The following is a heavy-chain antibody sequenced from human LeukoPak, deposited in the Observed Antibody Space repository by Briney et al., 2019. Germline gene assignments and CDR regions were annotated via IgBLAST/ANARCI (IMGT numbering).Heavy chain of an antibody. D-gene: IGHD2-15*01. CDR2: IYYSGSA. CDR1: GGFIRSSSYY. CDR3: ARDYCSGTTCYDY. Sequence: PSETLSLTCTVSGGFIRSSSYYWGWIRQAPGKGLEWIGSIYYSGSAYYNPSPKSRVTLSVDTSKNQFSLNLSSVTAADTAVYYCARDYCSGTTCYDYWGQGTLVTVSS. J-gene: IGHJ4*02. V-gene: IGHV4-39*07.